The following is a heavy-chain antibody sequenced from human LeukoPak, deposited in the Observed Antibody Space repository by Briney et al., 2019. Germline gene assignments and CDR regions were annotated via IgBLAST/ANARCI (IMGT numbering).Heavy chain of an antibody. Sequence: PSETLSLTCTVTGASITSNGYFWSWIRQPPGKGLEWIGNIYYNGDTYYRPPLKSRVTISVDTSKNQFSLKLSSVTAADTAVYYCARRLYYYGSGSYFDYWGQGTLVTVSS. CDR3: ARRLYYYGSGSYFDY. D-gene: IGHD3-10*01. V-gene: IGHV4-39*01. J-gene: IGHJ4*02. CDR2: IYYNGDT. CDR1: GASITSNGYF.